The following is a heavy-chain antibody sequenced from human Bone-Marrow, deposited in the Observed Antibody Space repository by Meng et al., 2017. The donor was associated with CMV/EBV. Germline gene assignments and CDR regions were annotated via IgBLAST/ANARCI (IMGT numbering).Heavy chain of an antibody. J-gene: IGHJ5*02. CDR3: ARESYYYDSSGYFNWFDP. V-gene: IGHV4-31*02. CDR1: SISSGGYY. Sequence: SISSGGYYWSWIRPHPGKGLEWIGYIYYSGSTYYNPSLKSRVTISVDTSKNQFSLKLSSVTAADTAVYYCARESYYYDSSGYFNWFDPWGQGTLVTVSS. CDR2: IYYSGST. D-gene: IGHD3-22*01.